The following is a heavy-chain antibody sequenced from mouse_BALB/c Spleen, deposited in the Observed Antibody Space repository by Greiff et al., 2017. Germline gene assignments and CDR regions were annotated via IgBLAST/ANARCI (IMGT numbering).Heavy chain of an antibody. CDR1: GFSLTSYG. Sequence: VQVVESGPGLVAPSQSLSITCTVSGFSLTSYGVHWVRQPPGKGLEWLGVIWAGGSTNYNSALMSRLSISKDNSKSQVFLKMNSLQTDDTAMYYCARDAYYRYGDYAMDYWGQGTSVTVSS. J-gene: IGHJ4*01. CDR3: ARDAYYRYGDYAMDY. CDR2: IWAGGST. D-gene: IGHD2-14*01. V-gene: IGHV2-9*02.